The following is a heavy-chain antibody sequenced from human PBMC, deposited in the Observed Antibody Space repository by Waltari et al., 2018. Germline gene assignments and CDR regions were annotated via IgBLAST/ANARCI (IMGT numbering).Heavy chain of an antibody. CDR3: ARDQDWVFDY. CDR1: GFTFSRYS. V-gene: IGHV3-48*02. D-gene: IGHD2-21*01. J-gene: IGHJ4*02. Sequence: EVQLVESGGGLVQQGGSLKLSCAASGFTFSRYSMNWVRQAPGKGLEWVSHIGPGGSNIGYADSVKGRITISRDNAQNSLYLIINSLTDEDTAVYYCARDQDWVFDYWGRGTLVTVSS. CDR2: IGPGGSNI.